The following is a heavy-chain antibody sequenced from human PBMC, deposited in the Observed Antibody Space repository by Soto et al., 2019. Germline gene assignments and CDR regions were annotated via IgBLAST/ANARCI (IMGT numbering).Heavy chain of an antibody. CDR3: ARVVPGAEAWFGP. V-gene: IGHV1-18*01. Sequence: ASVKVSCKTSGYTFSNYGITWARQAPGQPLEWLGWISLYSDGTNYAQKFQGRVSMTTDTSTTTAYMVLRSLRSDDTAVYYCARVVPGAEAWFGPWGQGTLVTVSS. CDR1: GYTFSNYG. CDR2: ISLYSDGT. J-gene: IGHJ5*02. D-gene: IGHD1-26*01.